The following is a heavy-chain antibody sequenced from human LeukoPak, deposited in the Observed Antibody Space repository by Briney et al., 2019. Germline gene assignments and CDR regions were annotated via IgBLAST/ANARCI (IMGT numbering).Heavy chain of an antibody. J-gene: IGHJ3*02. V-gene: IGHV4-31*03. D-gene: IGHD2-2*02. Sequence: PSGTLSLTCTVSGGSISSGGYYWSWVRQHPRKGPGWIWYIYYSGSPDYHPSLKSRVTISVDTSKNQFSLKLSSVTAADTAVYYCARDGVWRDCSSTSCYTVALGIDIWGQGTMVTVSS. CDR3: ARDGVWRDCSSTSCYTVALGIDI. CDR1: GGSISSGGYY. CDR2: IYYSGSP.